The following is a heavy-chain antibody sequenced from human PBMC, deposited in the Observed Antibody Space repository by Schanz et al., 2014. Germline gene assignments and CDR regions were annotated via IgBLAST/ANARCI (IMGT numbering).Heavy chain of an antibody. V-gene: IGHV3-33*06. CDR2: IWFDGNNK. D-gene: IGHD1-26*01. CDR3: VKDLQRELLRDDHYYGMDV. CDR1: GFTFSSYG. J-gene: IGHJ6*02. Sequence: QVQLVESGGGVVQPGRSLRLSCATSGFTFSSYGMHWVRQAPGKGPEWVAVIWFDGNNKYYADSVKGRFTISRDNSKNTMYLQMNSLRAEDTAVYYCVKDLQRELLRDDHYYGMDVWGQGTTVTVSS.